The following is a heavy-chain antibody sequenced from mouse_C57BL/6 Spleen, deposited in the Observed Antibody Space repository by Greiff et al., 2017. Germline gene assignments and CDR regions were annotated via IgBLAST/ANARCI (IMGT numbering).Heavy chain of an antibody. CDR2: ISSGGDYI. Sequence: DVQLVESGEGLVKPGGSLKLSCAASGFTFSSYAMSWVRQTPEKRLEWVAYISSGGDYIYYADTVKGRFTISRDNARNTLYLQMSSLKSEDTAMYYCTRDLGGITTVVAPFDYWGQGTTLTVSS. CDR1: GFTFSSYA. V-gene: IGHV5-9-1*02. D-gene: IGHD1-1*01. J-gene: IGHJ2*01. CDR3: TRDLGGITTVVAPFDY.